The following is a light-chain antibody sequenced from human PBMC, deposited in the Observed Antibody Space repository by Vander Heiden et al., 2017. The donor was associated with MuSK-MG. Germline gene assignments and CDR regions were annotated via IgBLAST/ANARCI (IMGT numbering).Light chain of an antibody. CDR2: AAS. Sequence: DIQMTQSPSSLSASVGDRVTITCRASQSISNHLNWYQQKPGKAPNLLIYAASSLQGGVPSRFSGSGGGTDFTLTISRLQPEDFAGYYCQQTDRTPYTFGQGTELEIK. J-gene: IGKJ2*01. V-gene: IGKV1-39*01. CDR3: QQTDRTPYT. CDR1: QSISNH.